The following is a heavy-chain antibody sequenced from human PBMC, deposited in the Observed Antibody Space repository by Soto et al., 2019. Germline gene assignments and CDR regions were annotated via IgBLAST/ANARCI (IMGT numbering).Heavy chain of an antibody. D-gene: IGHD2-8*02. J-gene: IGHJ6*02. CDR2: ISYDGSNK. V-gene: IGHV3-30*18. Sequence: GGSLRLSCAASGFTFSSYGMHWVRQAPGKGLEWVAVISYDGSNKYYADSVKGRFTISRDNSKNTLYLQMNSLRAEDTAVYYCAKKLWSWRRGPPHYYYYYGMDVWGQGTTVTVSS. CDR3: AKKLWSWRRGPPHYYYYYGMDV. CDR1: GFTFSSYG.